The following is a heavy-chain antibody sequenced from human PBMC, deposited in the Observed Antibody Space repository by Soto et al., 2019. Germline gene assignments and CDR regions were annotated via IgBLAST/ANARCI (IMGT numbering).Heavy chain of an antibody. CDR3: ARDSFRYLRGYFDY. CDR1: GYTFTSYD. D-gene: IGHD2-2*02. Sequence: ASVKGSCNASGYTFTSYDSNWVRQATGQGLEWMGWMNPNSGNTGYAQKFQGRVTMTRNTSISTAYMELSSLRSEDTAVYYCARDSFRYLRGYFDYWGQGTLVTVSS. V-gene: IGHV1-8*01. CDR2: MNPNSGNT. J-gene: IGHJ4*02.